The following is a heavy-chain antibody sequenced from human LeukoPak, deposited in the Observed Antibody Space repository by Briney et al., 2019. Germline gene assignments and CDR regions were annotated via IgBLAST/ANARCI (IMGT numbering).Heavy chain of an antibody. J-gene: IGHJ4*02. Sequence: GGSLRLSCAASGFSFSVYWMHWVRQAPGKGPVWVSRIKTDGSITDYADSVKGRFTISRDNAKNTLYLQMNSLRAEDTAVYYCTTYGSGRKFDYWGQGILVTVSS. CDR3: TTYGSGRKFDY. V-gene: IGHV3-74*01. D-gene: IGHD3-10*01. CDR1: GFSFSVYW. CDR2: IKTDGSIT.